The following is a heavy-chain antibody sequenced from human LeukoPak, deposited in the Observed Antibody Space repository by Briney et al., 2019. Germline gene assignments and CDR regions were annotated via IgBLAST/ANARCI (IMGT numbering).Heavy chain of an antibody. CDR3: ARNYGDYGLFRY. CDR2: ISGSGGST. V-gene: IGHV3-23*01. Sequence: PGGPLRLSCAASGFTFSSYAMSWVRQAPGKGLEWVSAISGSGGSTYYADSVKGRFTISRDNSKNTLYLQMNSLRAEDTAVYYCARNYGDYGLFRYWGQGTLVTVSS. D-gene: IGHD4-17*01. CDR1: GFTFSSYA. J-gene: IGHJ4*02.